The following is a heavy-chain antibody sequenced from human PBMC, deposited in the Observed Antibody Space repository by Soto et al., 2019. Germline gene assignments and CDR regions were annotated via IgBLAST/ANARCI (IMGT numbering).Heavy chain of an antibody. Sequence: GGSLRLSCAASGFTFSTYWMHWVRQPPGKGLVWVSRINIDGSTTSYADSVKGRFTISRDNAKNTLYLQMNSLRAEDTAVYYCARGDSSAWPYYYYYGMDVWGQGTTVTVSS. J-gene: IGHJ6*02. CDR3: ARGDSSAWPYYYYYGMDV. D-gene: IGHD6-19*01. V-gene: IGHV3-74*01. CDR1: GFTFSTYW. CDR2: INIDGSTT.